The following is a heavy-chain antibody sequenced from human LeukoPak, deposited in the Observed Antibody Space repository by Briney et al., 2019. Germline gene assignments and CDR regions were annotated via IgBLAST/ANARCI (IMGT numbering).Heavy chain of an antibody. D-gene: IGHD6-13*01. CDR1: GFTFSSDS. CDR3: ARGGAAAGTPPTGY. Sequence: GGSLRLSCAASGFTFSSDSTNWVRQAPGKGLEWVSTISSSSSYIYYADSVKGRFTISRDNAKNSLYLQMNSLRAEDTAVYYCARGGAAAGTPPTGYWGQGTLVTVSS. V-gene: IGHV3-21*01. J-gene: IGHJ4*02. CDR2: ISSSSSYI.